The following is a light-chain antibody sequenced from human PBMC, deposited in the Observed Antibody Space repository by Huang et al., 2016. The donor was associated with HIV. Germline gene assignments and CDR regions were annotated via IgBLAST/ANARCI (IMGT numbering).Light chain of an antibody. CDR2: GTA. V-gene: IGKV3-15*01. J-gene: IGKJ4*01. Sequence: EIVMTQSPATLSVSPGERATLSCRASQSVSTNLAWYQQKAGQAPRLLLYGTATRATGVPARFSCSGSGTEFTLTISSLQSEDFAVYYCQQYNNWPPLTFGGGTRVEIK. CDR1: QSVSTN. CDR3: QQYNNWPPLT.